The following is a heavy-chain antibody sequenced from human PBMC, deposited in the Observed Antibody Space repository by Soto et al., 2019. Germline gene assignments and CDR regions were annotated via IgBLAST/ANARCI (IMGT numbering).Heavy chain of an antibody. CDR3: ARVGGINWFDP. D-gene: IGHD3-16*01. CDR1: GGSISSGGYY. CDR2: IYYSGST. J-gene: IGHJ5*02. Sequence: PSETLSLTCTVSGGSISSGGYYWTWIRQHPGKGLEWIGYIYYSGSTYYNPSLKSRVTISVDTSKNQFSLKLSSVTAADTAVYYCARVGGINWFDPWGQGTLVTVSS. V-gene: IGHV4-31*03.